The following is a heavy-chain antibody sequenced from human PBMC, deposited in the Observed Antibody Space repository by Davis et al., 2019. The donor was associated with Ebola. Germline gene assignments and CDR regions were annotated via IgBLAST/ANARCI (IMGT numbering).Heavy chain of an antibody. Sequence: SETLSLTCTVSGGSISSSSYYWGWIRQPPGKGLEWIGSIYYSGSTYYNPSLKSRVTISVDTSKNQFSLKLSSVTAADTAVYYCAMATRARFDYWGQGTLVTVSS. CDR2: IYYSGST. CDR3: AMATRARFDY. CDR1: GGSISSSSYY. J-gene: IGHJ4*02. D-gene: IGHD5-24*01. V-gene: IGHV4-39*01.